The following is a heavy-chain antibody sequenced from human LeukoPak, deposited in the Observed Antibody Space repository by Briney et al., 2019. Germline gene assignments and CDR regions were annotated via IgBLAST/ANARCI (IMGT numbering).Heavy chain of an antibody. CDR2: ISHSGSS. CDR1: GGSFSDY. D-gene: IGHD2-15*01. CDR3: ARGVVLDY. J-gene: IGHJ4*02. V-gene: IGHV4-34*01. Sequence: SETLSLTCAVFGGSFSDYWSWIRQPPGKGLEWIGEISHSGSSNSNPSLKSRVTMSLDTSKNQFSLKLSSVTAADTAVYYCARGVVLDYWGQGTLVTVSS.